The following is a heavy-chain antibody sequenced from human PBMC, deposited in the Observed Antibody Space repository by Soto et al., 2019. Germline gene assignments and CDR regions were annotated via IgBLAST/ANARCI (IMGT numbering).Heavy chain of an antibody. V-gene: IGHV5-10-1*01. D-gene: IGHD3-22*01. J-gene: IGHJ4*02. CDR1: VCTFSRYW. CDR2: IDISVSYT. Sequence: GEALKISCPGSVCTFSRYWISWARQMPWKCLEWMGRIDISVSYTTYSPSFPGYVTLSADKSISAAYLQWSSLMALDTAMYYSARHIYDSDTGPNFQYYFDSWGQGTTVAVSS. CDR3: ARHIYDSDTGPNFQYYFDS.